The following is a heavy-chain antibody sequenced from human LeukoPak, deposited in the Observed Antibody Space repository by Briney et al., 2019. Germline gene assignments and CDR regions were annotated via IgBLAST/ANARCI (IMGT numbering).Heavy chain of an antibody. CDR2: ITASDTTK. Sequence: PGGSLRLSCAASGLTFSSYNMNWVRQAPGKGPEWVAYITASDTTKYYADSVKGRFTISRDNAKNSVYLQMNSLRAEDTAVYYCARDLGSSWYTPFDYWGQGTLVTVSS. CDR1: GLTFSSYN. V-gene: IGHV3-48*04. CDR3: ARDLGSSWYTPFDY. D-gene: IGHD6-13*01. J-gene: IGHJ4*02.